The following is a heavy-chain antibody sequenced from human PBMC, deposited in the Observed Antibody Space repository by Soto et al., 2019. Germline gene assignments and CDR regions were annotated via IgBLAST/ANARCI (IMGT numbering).Heavy chain of an antibody. CDR2: IYPGDSDT. D-gene: IGHD1-7*01. CDR3: ARALTGTIHPHYFGH. Sequence: GESLKISCRGSGYSFTDYWIGWVRHMPGKGLEWMGIIYPGDSDTRYSPSFQGQVAISADNSISTAYLHWTSLRASDTAMYYCARALTGTIHPHYFGHWGQGTLVTVSS. CDR1: GYSFTDYW. J-gene: IGHJ4*02. V-gene: IGHV5-51*01.